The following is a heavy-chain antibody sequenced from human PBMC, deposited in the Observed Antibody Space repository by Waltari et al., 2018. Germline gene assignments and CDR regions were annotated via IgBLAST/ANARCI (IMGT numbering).Heavy chain of an antibody. Sequence: QVQLQQWGAGLLQPSETLSLSCAVYGGSFSGYYWGWIRQPPGKGLEWIGEINHAGYTNHSQSLRRRVTMSVDTSKSQFSLKLNSVTAADTAVYYCVRLEDCSGPGGNCYSGDSFALDVWGQGTTVTVSS. CDR3: VRLEDCSGPGGNCYSGDSFALDV. V-gene: IGHV4-34*02. CDR2: INHAGYT. D-gene: IGHD2-8*02. J-gene: IGHJ6*02. CDR1: GGSFSGYY.